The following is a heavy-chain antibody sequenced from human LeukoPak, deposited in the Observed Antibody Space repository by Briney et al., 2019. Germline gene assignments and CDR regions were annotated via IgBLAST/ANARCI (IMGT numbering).Heavy chain of an antibody. J-gene: IGHJ4*02. D-gene: IGHD6-19*01. V-gene: IGHV4-61*02. CDR2: IYTSGNT. Sequence: PSQTLSLTCTVSGGSIRSTSYYWSWIRQPPGKGLEWIGRIYTSGNTKYNPSLKSRVTISLDTSKNQLSLKLSSVTAADAAVYYCARHLRIAVAGTEFDYWGQGTLVTVSS. CDR3: ARHLRIAVAGTEFDY. CDR1: GGSIRSTSYY.